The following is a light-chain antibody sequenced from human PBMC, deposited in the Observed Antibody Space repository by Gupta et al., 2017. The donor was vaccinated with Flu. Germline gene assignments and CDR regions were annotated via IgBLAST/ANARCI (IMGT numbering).Light chain of an antibody. J-gene: IGKJ4*01. CDR2: DAS. Sequence: DIQMTQSPSSLSASVGDRVSITCQASQDIINYLNWYQQKPGKAPKLLIYDASYLQTGVPSRFSGSGSGTDFTFTITSLQPEDIATYYCQQDDNVPLTFGGGTKVEIK. CDR1: QDIINY. CDR3: QQDDNVPLT. V-gene: IGKV1-33*01.